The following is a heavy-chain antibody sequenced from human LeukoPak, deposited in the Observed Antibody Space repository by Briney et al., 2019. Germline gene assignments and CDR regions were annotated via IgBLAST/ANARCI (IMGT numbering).Heavy chain of an antibody. CDR1: GFTFSSYW. CDR3: VRGFDL. Sequence: PGGSLRLSCAASGFTFSSYWMHWVRQAPGEGLVWVSRINGDGSSTNYADSVKGRFTISRDNAKNTVYVQMNSLRAEDTAVYYCVRGFDLWGRGTLVTVSS. CDR2: INGDGSST. J-gene: IGHJ2*01. V-gene: IGHV3-74*01.